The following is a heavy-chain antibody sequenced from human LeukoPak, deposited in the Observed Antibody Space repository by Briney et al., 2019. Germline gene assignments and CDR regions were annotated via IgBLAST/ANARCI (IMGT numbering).Heavy chain of an antibody. V-gene: IGHV3-7*01. CDR2: IKHDAIEE. Sequence: HPGGSLRLSCEASGFFFSTYWLAWVRQAPGKGLEWVASIKHDAIEEHYADSVKGRFTVSRDNGRNSLYLEMKSLRVEDTAVYYRSREFEPWGQGTLVIVSS. CDR1: GFFFSTYW. CDR3: SREFEP. J-gene: IGHJ5*02.